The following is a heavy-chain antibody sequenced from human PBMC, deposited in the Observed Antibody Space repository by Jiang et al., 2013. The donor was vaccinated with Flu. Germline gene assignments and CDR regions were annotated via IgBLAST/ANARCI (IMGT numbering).Heavy chain of an antibody. CDR3: ASSFGGVNPDRFHWYFDL. Sequence: QTLSLTCAISGDSVSRNSAAWNWIRQSPSRGLEWLGRTYYRSKWYNDYAVSVKSRITINPDTSKNQFSLQLNSVTPEDTAVYYCASSFGGVNPDRFHWYFDLWGRGTLVTVSS. V-gene: IGHV6-1*01. J-gene: IGHJ2*01. D-gene: IGHD3-16*01. CDR2: TYYRSKWYN. CDR1: GDSVSRNSAA.